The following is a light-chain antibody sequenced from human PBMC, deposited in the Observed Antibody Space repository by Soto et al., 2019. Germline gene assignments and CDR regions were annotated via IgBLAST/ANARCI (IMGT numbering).Light chain of an antibody. Sequence: EIVLTQSPGTLSLSPGARATLSCRASRSVSSNFLAWYQQRPGQAPRLLIYGASNRATGVPDRFSGSGSGTDFTLTISSLEPEDFAVYYCQQRSNWPPGVTLGQGTRLEIK. CDR3: QQRSNWPPGVT. CDR1: RSVSSN. CDR2: GAS. V-gene: IGKV3-11*01. J-gene: IGKJ5*01.